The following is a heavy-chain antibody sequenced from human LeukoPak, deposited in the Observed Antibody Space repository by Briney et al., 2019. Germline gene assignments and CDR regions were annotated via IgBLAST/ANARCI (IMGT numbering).Heavy chain of an antibody. CDR2: INPSGGST. Sequence: GASVKVSCKASGYTFTSYYIHRVRQAPGQGLEWMGIINPSGGSTNYAQKFQGRVTMTRDTSTSTVYMELSSLRSEDSAVYYCARWTTTYLDYWGQGTLVTVSS. CDR3: ARWTTTYLDY. J-gene: IGHJ4*02. V-gene: IGHV1-46*01. CDR1: GYTFTSYY. D-gene: IGHD4-11*01.